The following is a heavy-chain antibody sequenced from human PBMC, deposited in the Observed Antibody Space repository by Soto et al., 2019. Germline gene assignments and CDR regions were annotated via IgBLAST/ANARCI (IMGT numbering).Heavy chain of an antibody. V-gene: IGHV3-53*01. Sequence: GGSLRLSCAASGLTVSSNYMSWVRQAPGKGLEWVSLIYSGGNTYYADSVKGRFTISRHNSKNTLYLQMNSLRAEDTAVYYCAKAREVVVPLFDYWGQGTLVTVSS. D-gene: IGHD2-15*01. J-gene: IGHJ4*02. CDR3: AKAREVVVPLFDY. CDR2: IYSGGNT. CDR1: GLTVSSNY.